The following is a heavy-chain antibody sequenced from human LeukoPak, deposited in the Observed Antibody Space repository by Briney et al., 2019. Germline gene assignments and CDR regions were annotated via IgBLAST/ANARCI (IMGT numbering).Heavy chain of an antibody. D-gene: IGHD3-22*01. CDR3: ARDEGVYYYDSSGYPEGY. V-gene: IGHV1-18*01. CDR1: GYTFTSYG. J-gene: IGHJ4*02. Sequence: ASVKVSCKASGYTFTSYGISWVRQAPGQGLEWMGWISAYNGNTNYAQKHQGRVTMTTDTSTSTAYMELRSLRSDDTAVYYCARDEGVYYYDSSGYPEGYWGQGTLVTVSS. CDR2: ISAYNGNT.